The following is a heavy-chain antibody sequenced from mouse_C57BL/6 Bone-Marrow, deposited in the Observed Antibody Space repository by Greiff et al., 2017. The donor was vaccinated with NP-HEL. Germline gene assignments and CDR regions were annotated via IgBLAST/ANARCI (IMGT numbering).Heavy chain of an antibody. CDR2: IYPGSGST. Sequence: QVQLQQPGAELVKPGASVKMSCKASGYTFTSYWITWVKQRPGQGLEWIGDIYPGSGSTNYNEKFKSKATLTVDTSSSPAYMQLSSLTSEDSAVYYCARWDYGSSPYWYFDVWGTGTTVTVSS. D-gene: IGHD1-1*01. J-gene: IGHJ1*03. V-gene: IGHV1-55*01. CDR3: ARWDYGSSPYWYFDV. CDR1: GYTFTSYW.